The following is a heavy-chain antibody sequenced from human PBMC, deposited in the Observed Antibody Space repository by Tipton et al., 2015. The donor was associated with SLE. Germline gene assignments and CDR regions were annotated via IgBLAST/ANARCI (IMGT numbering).Heavy chain of an antibody. D-gene: IGHD3-10*01. J-gene: IGHJ4*02. CDR1: GYTFTGYY. CDR2: INPNSGGT. CDR3: ARALPGAVMVRGVDFDY. Sequence: QSGAEVKKPGASVKVSCKASGYTFTGYYMHWVRQAPGQGLEWMGWINPNSGGTNYAQKFQGRVTMTRDTSLSTAYMELSRLRSEDAAVYYCARALPGAVMVRGVDFDYWGQGTLVTVSS. V-gene: IGHV1-2*02.